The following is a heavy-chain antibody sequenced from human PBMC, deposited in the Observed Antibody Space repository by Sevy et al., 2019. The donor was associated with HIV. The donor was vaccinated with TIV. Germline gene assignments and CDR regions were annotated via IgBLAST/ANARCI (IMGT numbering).Heavy chain of an antibody. CDR2: IWYDGSNK. V-gene: IGHV3-33*01. CDR1: GFTFSSYG. D-gene: IGHD3-22*01. CDR3: AREMEYCDGRSGYYYFDY. Sequence: GGSLRLSCAASGFTFSSYGMHWVRQAPGKGLEWVAVIWYDGSNKYYADSVKGRFTISRDNSKNTLDMQMNSLRAEDTAVCYCAREMEYCDGRSGYYYFDYWGQGTLVTVSS. J-gene: IGHJ4*02.